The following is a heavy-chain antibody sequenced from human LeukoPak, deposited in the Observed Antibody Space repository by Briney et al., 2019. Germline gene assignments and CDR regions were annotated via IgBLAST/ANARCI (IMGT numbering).Heavy chain of an antibody. Sequence: PGGSLRLSCAASGFTFSSYGMSWVRQAPGKGLEWVAFMRFDGSNKYYADSVKGRFTISRDNSKNTLYLQIDSLRVEDAALYYCAKDRFGELSAFSWLDPWGQGTPVTVSS. D-gene: IGHD3-10*01. CDR3: AKDRFGELSAFSWLDP. V-gene: IGHV3-30*02. CDR1: GFTFSSYG. J-gene: IGHJ5*02. CDR2: MRFDGSNK.